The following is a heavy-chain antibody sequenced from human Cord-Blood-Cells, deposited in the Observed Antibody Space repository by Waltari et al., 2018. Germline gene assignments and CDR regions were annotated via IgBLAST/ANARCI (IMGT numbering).Heavy chain of an antibody. D-gene: IGHD2-15*01. J-gene: IGHJ3*02. CDR1: GYSISSGYY. CDR2: IYHSGST. CDR3: AREDIVVVVAATDAFDI. V-gene: IGHV4-38-2*02. Sequence: QVQLQESGPGLVKPSETLSTTCAVSGYSISSGYYWGWIRQPPGKGLEWIGSIYHSGSTYYNPSLKSRVTISVGTSKNQFSLKLSSVTAADTAVYYCAREDIVVVVAATDAFDIWGQGTMVTVSS.